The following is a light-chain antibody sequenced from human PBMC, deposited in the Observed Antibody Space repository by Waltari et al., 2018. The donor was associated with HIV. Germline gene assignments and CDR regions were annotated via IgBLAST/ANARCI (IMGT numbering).Light chain of an antibody. Sequence: QSALTQPASVSGSPGQSITISCTGTSSDVGGYNYVSWYQQRPGKAPKLMISEVSDRPSGVSDRFSGSKSGNTASLTISGLQAEDEADYYCSSYTSDNTYVFGTGTKLTVL. J-gene: IGLJ1*01. CDR3: SSYTSDNTYV. CDR1: SSDVGGYNY. V-gene: IGLV2-14*01. CDR2: EVS.